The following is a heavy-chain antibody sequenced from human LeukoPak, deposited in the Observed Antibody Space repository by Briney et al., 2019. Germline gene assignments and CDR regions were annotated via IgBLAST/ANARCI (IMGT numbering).Heavy chain of an antibody. CDR3: AELGITMIGGV. V-gene: IGHV3-21*01. Sequence: GGSLRLSCVTSGFTFGAYSMNWVRQAPGKGLEWVSSISSTNRYIYYAESVKGRFTPSRDNAKNSLYLQMNSLRAEDTAVYYCAELGITMIGGVWGKGTTVTITS. D-gene: IGHD3-10*02. CDR2: ISSTNRYI. J-gene: IGHJ6*04. CDR1: GFTFGAYS.